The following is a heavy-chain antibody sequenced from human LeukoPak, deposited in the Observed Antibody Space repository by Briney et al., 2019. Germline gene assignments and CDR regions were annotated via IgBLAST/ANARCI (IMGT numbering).Heavy chain of an antibody. CDR3: ARQNDFRLDY. Sequence: GESLRISCKGSGYTFSSYWIGWVRQMPGKGLECMGIIYPGGSDTRYTPSLQGQVTISVDTSIGTAYLQWSSLKASDTAIYYCARQNDFRLDYWGQGTLVTVSS. V-gene: IGHV5-51*01. D-gene: IGHD3-3*01. CDR1: GYTFSSYW. J-gene: IGHJ4*02. CDR2: IYPGGSDT.